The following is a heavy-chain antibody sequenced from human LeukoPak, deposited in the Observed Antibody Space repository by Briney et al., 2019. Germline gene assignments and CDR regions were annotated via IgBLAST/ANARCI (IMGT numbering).Heavy chain of an antibody. V-gene: IGHV4-34*01. CDR1: GGSFSGYY. CDR3: AREAVKGARIDY. D-gene: IGHD4-17*01. CDR2: INHSGST. J-gene: IGHJ4*02. Sequence: SETLSLTCAVYGGSFSGYYWSWIRQPPGKGLEWIGEINHSGSTNYNPSLKSRVTISVDTSKNQFSLELSSVTAADTAVYYCAREAVKGARIDYWGQGTLVTVSS.